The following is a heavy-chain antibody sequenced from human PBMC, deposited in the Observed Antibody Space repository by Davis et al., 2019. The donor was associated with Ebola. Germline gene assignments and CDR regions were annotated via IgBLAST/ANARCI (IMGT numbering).Heavy chain of an antibody. J-gene: IGHJ4*02. D-gene: IGHD4-17*01. CDR3: ARGLYGDSVGFDY. CDR2: YYYTGST. V-gene: IGHV4-30-4*07. CDR1: GGFVSSGGYS. Sequence: MPSETLSLTCAVSGGFVSSGGYSWSWIRQPPGKGLEWIGYYYYTGSTYYNPSLKSRVTISIDTSKNQFSLKLTSVTAADTAVYFCARGLYGDSVGFDYWGQGTLVTVSS.